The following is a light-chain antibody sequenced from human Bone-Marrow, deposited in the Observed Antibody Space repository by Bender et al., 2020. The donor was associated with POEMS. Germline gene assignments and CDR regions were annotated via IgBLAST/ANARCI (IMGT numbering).Light chain of an antibody. Sequence: SYMLTQPPSVSVAPGQTARITCGGNNIESKNVHWYQQKPGQAPVLVVYDDNGRPSGIPERFSGSKSGTSASLAITGLQAEDEGDYYCQSYDNSLGGWVFGGGTKLTVL. V-gene: IGLV3-21*02. CDR3: QSYDNSLGGWV. CDR1: NIESKN. J-gene: IGLJ3*02. CDR2: DDN.